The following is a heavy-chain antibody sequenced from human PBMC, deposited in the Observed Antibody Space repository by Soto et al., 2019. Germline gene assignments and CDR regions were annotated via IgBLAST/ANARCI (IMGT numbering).Heavy chain of an antibody. V-gene: IGHV1-2*04. D-gene: IGHD5-12*01. CDR1: GYTFTVYY. Sequence: ASVKVSCKASGYTFTVYYMHWVLQAPGQGLEWMGWINPNSGGTNYAQKFQGWVTMTRDTSISTAYMELSRLRSDDTAVYYCVSLDGYDNYFDNWGQGALVTVSS. J-gene: IGHJ4*01. CDR3: VSLDGYDNYFDN. CDR2: INPNSGGT.